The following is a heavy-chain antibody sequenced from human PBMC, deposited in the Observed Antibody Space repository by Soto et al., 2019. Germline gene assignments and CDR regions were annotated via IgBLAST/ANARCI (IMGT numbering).Heavy chain of an antibody. CDR3: AHRPSTAPGYFDY. V-gene: IGHV2-5*02. CDR2: IYWDDDR. J-gene: IGHJ4*02. D-gene: IGHD2-15*01. Sequence: QITLKESGPTLVKPTQTLTLTCSFSGSSLSTNGVGVAWIRQPPGKALEWLALIYWDDDRRYNPSLKSRLTITKETSKNHVVLTMTNMGPVDTATYYCAHRPSTAPGYFDYWGQGTLVTVSS. CDR1: GSSLSTNGVG.